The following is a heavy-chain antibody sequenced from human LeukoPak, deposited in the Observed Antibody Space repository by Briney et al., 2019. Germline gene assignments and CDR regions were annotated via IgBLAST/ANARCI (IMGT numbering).Heavy chain of an antibody. CDR2: IYYSGST. V-gene: IGHV4-31*03. Sequence: ASQTLSLTCTVSGGSISSGGYYWSWIRQHPGKGLEWIGYIYYSGSTYYNPSLKSRVTISVDTSKNQFSLKLSSVTAADTAVYYCARTRSDLGFDPWGQGTLVTVSS. J-gene: IGHJ5*02. CDR1: GGSISSGGYY. CDR3: ARTRSDLGFDP.